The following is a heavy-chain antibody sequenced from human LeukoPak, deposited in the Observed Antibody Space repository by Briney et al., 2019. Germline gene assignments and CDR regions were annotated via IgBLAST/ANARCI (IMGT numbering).Heavy chain of an antibody. V-gene: IGHV1-18*01. CDR2: IRVYNGNT. CDR3: ARRLDYYDISGYHTLDY. D-gene: IGHD3-22*01. J-gene: IGHJ4*02. CDR1: GYTFTSYG. Sequence: GASVKVSCKASGYTFTSYGINWVRQAPGQGLEWMGWIRVYNGNTNYAQKLQGRVTMTTDTSTSTAYMELRSLRSDDTAVYYCARRLDYYDISGYHTLDYWGQGTLVTVSS.